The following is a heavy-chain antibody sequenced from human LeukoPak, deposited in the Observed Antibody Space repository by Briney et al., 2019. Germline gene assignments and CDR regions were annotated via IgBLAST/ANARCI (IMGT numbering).Heavy chain of an antibody. Sequence: SETLSLTCTVSGGSVSSNLYYWSWIRQPPGEGLEWIGYIYYSGGTNYNPSLKSRVTISVDTSKNQFSLKLSPVTVADTAVYYCARDHQDAFDIWGQGTMVTVSS. CDR1: GGSVSSNLYY. CDR3: ARDHQDAFDI. CDR2: IYYSGGT. J-gene: IGHJ3*02. V-gene: IGHV4-61*01.